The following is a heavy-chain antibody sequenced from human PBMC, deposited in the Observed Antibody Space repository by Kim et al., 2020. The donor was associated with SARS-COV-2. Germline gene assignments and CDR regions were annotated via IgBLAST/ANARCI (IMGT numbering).Heavy chain of an antibody. V-gene: IGHV4-59*01. Sequence: SETLSLTCTVSGGSISSYYWSWVRQPPGRGLEWIGYIYDTGSTNYNPSLKSRVIISVDTSKNQFSLKLSSVTAADTAVYYCASFHYDILTGHSPFDYWGQGTLVTVSS. D-gene: IGHD3-9*01. CDR2: IYDTGST. CDR1: GGSISSYY. CDR3: ASFHYDILTGHSPFDY. J-gene: IGHJ4*02.